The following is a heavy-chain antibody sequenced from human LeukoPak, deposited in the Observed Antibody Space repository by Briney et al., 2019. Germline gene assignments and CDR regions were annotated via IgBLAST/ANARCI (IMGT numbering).Heavy chain of an antibody. Sequence: SETLSLTCTVSGYFISSGYYWGWIRQPPGKGLQWIGSIHHSGSTYYNPSLKSRVTISVDTSKNQSSLKLSSVTAADTAVYYCARNRYYYGSGNYGVPNWFDPCGQGTLVTVSS. CDR3: ARNRYYYGSGNYGVPNWFDP. D-gene: IGHD3-10*01. CDR2: IHHSGST. CDR1: GYFISSGYY. J-gene: IGHJ5*02. V-gene: IGHV4-38-2*02.